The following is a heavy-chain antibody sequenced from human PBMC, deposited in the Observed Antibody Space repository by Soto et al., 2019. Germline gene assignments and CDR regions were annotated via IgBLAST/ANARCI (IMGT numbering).Heavy chain of an antibody. CDR1: GGTFSSYA. CDR3: ARDNGWLQSSSISGYYGMDV. CDR2: IIPIFGTA. D-gene: IGHD5-12*01. J-gene: IGHJ6*02. Sequence: ASVKVSCKASGGTFSSYAISWVRQAPGQGLEWMGGIIPIFGTANYAQKFKGRVTITADESTSTADMELSSLRSEDTAVYYCARDNGWLQSSSISGYYGMDVWGQGITVTVSS. V-gene: IGHV1-69*13.